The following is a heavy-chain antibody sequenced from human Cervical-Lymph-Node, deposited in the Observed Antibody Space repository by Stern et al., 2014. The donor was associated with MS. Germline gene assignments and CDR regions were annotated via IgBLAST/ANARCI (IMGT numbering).Heavy chain of an antibody. CDR1: GYTFTSYG. CDR2: INAGNGKT. CDR3: ARGGYFDSSGYLSY. J-gene: IGHJ4*02. Sequence: LVESGAEVKKPGASVKVSCKASGYTFTSYGMNWVRQAPGQRLEWMGWINAGNGKTKYSPKFQGRVTITRDKSANTAYMELTSLRSEDTAVYHCARGGYFDSSGYLSYWGQGTLVTVSS. V-gene: IGHV1-3*01. D-gene: IGHD3-22*01.